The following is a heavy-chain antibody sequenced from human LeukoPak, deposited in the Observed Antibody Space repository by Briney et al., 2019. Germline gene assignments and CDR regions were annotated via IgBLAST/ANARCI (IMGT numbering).Heavy chain of an antibody. Sequence: KPGGSLRLSCAASGFSFSDYYMTWIRQAPGKGLELVSYITKNDSPIYYADSVKGRFTISRDNAKNSLYLQMNSLRAEDTAVYYCARDPVAAAGSTYYHYYMDVWGKGTTVTVSS. D-gene: IGHD6-13*01. CDR2: ITKNDSPI. J-gene: IGHJ6*03. V-gene: IGHV3-11*01. CDR3: ARDPVAAAGSTYYHYYMDV. CDR1: GFSFSDYY.